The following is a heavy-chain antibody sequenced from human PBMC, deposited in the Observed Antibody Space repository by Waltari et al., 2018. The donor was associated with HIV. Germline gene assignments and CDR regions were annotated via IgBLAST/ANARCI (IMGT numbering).Heavy chain of an antibody. Sequence: QIQLQESGPGLVKSSETLSLTRSVSSDSMTFYSWTWIRQSPGKGLEWIGVIYPSGRADYNPSLESRVSMSTDRSSNQFSLSLTSVTTADTAEYYCARGQIGFAFYDYWGQGILVTVSP. CDR3: ARGQIGFAFYDY. D-gene: IGHD2-2*03. CDR1: SDSMTFYS. J-gene: IGHJ4*02. CDR2: IYPSGRA. V-gene: IGHV4-59*01.